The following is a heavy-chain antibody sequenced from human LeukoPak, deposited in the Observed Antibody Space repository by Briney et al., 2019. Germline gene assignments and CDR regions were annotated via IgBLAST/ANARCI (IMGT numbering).Heavy chain of an antibody. Sequence: PSQTLSLTSAVSGGSISSGGYSWSWIRQPPGKGLEWIGYIYHSGSTYYNPSLKSRVTISVDRSKNQFSLKLSSVTAADTAVYYCARSLNCYGSGSNWFDPWGQGTLVTVSS. D-gene: IGHD3-10*01. CDR2: IYHSGST. CDR1: GGSISSGGYS. CDR3: ARSLNCYGSGSNWFDP. J-gene: IGHJ5*02. V-gene: IGHV4-30-2*01.